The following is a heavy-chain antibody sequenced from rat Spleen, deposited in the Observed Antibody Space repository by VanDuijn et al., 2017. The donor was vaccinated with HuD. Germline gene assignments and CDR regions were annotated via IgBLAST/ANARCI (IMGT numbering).Heavy chain of an antibody. J-gene: IGHJ3*01. CDR2: ISTAGSNT. V-gene: IGHV5-27*01. Sequence: EVQLVESGGGLVQPGGSLKLSCAASGFTFNRYYMVWVRQAPTKGLEWVAYISTAGSNTFYRDSVQGRFTISRDNDKSTLHLRMDSLRSEDTATYYCTTQNWFAYWGQGTLVTVSS. CDR3: TTQNWFAY. CDR1: GFTFNRYY.